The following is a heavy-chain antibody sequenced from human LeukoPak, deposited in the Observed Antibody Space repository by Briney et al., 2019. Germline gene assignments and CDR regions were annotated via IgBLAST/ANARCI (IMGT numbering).Heavy chain of an antibody. CDR1: GFTFSNYA. CDR3: AKDQLTTVTTSFDY. J-gene: IGHJ4*02. V-gene: IGHV3-23*01. CDR2: ISGSGGTT. D-gene: IGHD4-11*01. Sequence: GGSLRLSCAASGFTFSNYAMSWVRQAPGKGLEWVSAISGSGGTTYYADSVKGRFTSCRDNNKDTVYLQMNSLRAEDTAVYYCAKDQLTTVTTSFDYWGQGTLVTVSS.